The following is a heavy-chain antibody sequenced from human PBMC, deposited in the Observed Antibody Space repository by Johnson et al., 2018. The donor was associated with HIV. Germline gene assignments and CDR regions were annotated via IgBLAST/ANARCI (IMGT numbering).Heavy chain of an antibody. Sequence: VQLVESGGGLVQPGGSLRLSCAASGFTFDDYAMHWVRQSPGKGLEWVSLISWNGGSTYYVDSVKGRFTISRDNSEDSLYLEMNSLRPEDTALYYCAKDSRLIMYNYDSSGYHEGWGAFDIWGQGTMVSVSS. CDR3: AKDSRLIMYNYDSSGYHEGWGAFDI. CDR1: GFTFDDYA. V-gene: IGHV3-43D*03. D-gene: IGHD3-22*01. CDR2: ISWNGGST. J-gene: IGHJ3*02.